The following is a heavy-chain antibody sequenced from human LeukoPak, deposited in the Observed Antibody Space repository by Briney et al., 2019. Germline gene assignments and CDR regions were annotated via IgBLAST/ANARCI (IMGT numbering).Heavy chain of an antibody. CDR2: INHSGST. Sequence: PSEALSLTCAVYGGSFSGYYWSWIRQPPGKGLEWIGEINHSGSTNHNPSLKSRVAISVDTSKNQFSLKLSSVTAADTAVYYCARLGPNWFDPWGQGTLVTVSS. V-gene: IGHV4-34*01. CDR1: GGSFSGYY. CDR3: ARLGPNWFDP. J-gene: IGHJ5*02. D-gene: IGHD3-16*01.